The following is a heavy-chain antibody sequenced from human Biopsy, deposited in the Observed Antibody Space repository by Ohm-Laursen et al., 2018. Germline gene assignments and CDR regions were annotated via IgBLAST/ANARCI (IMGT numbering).Heavy chain of an antibody. CDR2: INTENGNT. J-gene: IGHJ6*02. D-gene: IGHD1-1*01. V-gene: IGHV1-18*01. Sequence: ASVKVSCKASGYTFPSYGISWVRQAPGQGLEWMGWINTENGNTIYAQNLQGRVTMTADTSTSIAYMEVTSLRSDDTAVYYCARAKLEPVYYYYGMDVWGQGTTVTVSS. CDR1: GYTFPSYG. CDR3: ARAKLEPVYYYYGMDV.